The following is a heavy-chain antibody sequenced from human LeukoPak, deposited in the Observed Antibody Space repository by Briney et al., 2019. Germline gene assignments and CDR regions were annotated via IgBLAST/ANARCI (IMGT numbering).Heavy chain of an antibody. V-gene: IGHV4-39*02. J-gene: IGHJ5*02. CDR2: IYYSGST. D-gene: IGHD4-17*01. Sequence: PSETLSLTCTVSSGSISISSYYWGWIRQPPGKGLEWIGSIYYSGSTYYNPSLKSRVTISVDTSKNQFSLKLSSVTAADTAVYYCARDPRPTVTTARSGYWFDPWGQGTLVTVSS. CDR1: SGSISISSYY. CDR3: ARDPRPTVTTARSGYWFDP.